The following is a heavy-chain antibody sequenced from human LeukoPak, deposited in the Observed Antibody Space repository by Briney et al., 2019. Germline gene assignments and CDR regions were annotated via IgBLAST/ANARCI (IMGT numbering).Heavy chain of an antibody. D-gene: IGHD5-24*01. Sequence: GGSLRLSCAASGFTFSSYSMNWIRQAPGKGLEWVSSISSSSSYIYYADSVKGRFTISRDNAKNSLYLQMNSLRAEDTAVYYCARAAGEMATIRYWGQGTLVTVSS. CDR2: ISSSSSYI. V-gene: IGHV3-21*01. CDR1: GFTFSSYS. CDR3: ARAAGEMATIRY. J-gene: IGHJ4*02.